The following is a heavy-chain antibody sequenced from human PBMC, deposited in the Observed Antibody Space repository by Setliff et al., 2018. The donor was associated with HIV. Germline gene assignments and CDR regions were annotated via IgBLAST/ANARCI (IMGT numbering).Heavy chain of an antibody. V-gene: IGHV4-38-2*01. J-gene: IGHJ2*01. CDR3: AAGLWFGEFSLWQYWHFDL. Sequence: PSETLSLTCAVSGYSISSGYYWGWIRQPPGKGLEWIGSIYHSGSTYYNPSLKSRVTISLDTSKNQFSLKLSSVTAADTAVYYCAAGLWFGEFSLWQYWHFDLWGRGTLVTVSS. CDR2: IYHSGST. D-gene: IGHD3-10*01. CDR1: GYSISSGYY.